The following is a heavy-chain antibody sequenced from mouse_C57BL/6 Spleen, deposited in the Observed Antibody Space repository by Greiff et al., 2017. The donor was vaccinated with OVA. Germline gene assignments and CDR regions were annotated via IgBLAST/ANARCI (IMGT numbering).Heavy chain of an antibody. J-gene: IGHJ2*01. D-gene: IGHD3-1*01. Sequence: DVKLVESGGGLVKPGGSLKLSCAASGFTFSDCGMHWVRQAPEKGLEWVAYISSGSSTIYYADTVKGRFTISRDNAKNTLFLQMTSLRSEDTAMYYCASSAPYYFDYWGHGTTLTVSS. CDR3: ASSAPYYFDY. CDR1: GFTFSDCG. CDR2: ISSGSSTI. V-gene: IGHV5-17*01.